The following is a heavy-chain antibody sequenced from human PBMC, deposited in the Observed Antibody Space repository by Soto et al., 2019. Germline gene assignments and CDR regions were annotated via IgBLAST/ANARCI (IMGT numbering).Heavy chain of an antibody. J-gene: IGHJ5*02. V-gene: IGHV5-51*03. D-gene: IGHD3-10*01. CDR2: IYPGDSDT. CDR1: GYSFTSYW. Sequence: EVQLVQSGAEVKKPGESLKISCKGSGYSFTSYWIGWVRQMPGKGLEWMGIIYPGDSDTRYSPSFQGQVTISADKSISTAYLQWSSLKASDTAMYYCARRWDYSVSGRSGFDPWGQGTLVTVSS. CDR3: ARRWDYSVSGRSGFDP.